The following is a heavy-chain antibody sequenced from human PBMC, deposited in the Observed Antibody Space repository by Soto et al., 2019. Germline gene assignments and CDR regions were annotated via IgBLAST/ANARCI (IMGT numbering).Heavy chain of an antibody. CDR1: GYTFTSYG. CDR3: ARDQAMAQFDY. V-gene: IGHV1-18*01. J-gene: IGHJ4*02. Sequence: QVQLVQSGAEVKKPGASVKVSCKASGYTFTSYGISWLRQAPGQGLEGMGWISAYNGNTKYAQNLQGRVTMTTDTSAGTACMGLRSLRSDDTAVYYCARDQAMAQFDYWGQGTLVTVSS. CDR2: ISAYNGNT. D-gene: IGHD5-18*01.